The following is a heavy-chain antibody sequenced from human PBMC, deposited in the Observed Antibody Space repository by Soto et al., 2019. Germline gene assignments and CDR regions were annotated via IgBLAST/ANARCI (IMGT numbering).Heavy chain of an antibody. D-gene: IGHD2-2*01. CDR1: GFRITTYN. J-gene: IGHJ4*02. Sequence: GGSLRLSCAASGFRITTYNMIWVRQAPGKGLEWISYINSISTTVYYADSVKGRFTISRDNAENSLFLQMNSLRDEDTAVYYCGGGIPPGLCSFRGQGSLDTSPQ. V-gene: IGHV3-48*02. CDR2: INSISTTV. CDR3: GGGIPPGLCSF.